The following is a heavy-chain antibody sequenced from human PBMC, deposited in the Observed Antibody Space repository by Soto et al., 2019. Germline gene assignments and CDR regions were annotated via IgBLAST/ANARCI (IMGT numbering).Heavy chain of an antibody. V-gene: IGHV4-34*01. CDR3: ARAHIVVVVAASVPSGMDV. Sequence: PSETLSLTCAVYGGSFSGYYWSWIRQPPGKGLEWIGEINHSGSTNYNPSLKSRVTISVDTSKNQFSLKLSSVTAADTAVYYCARAHIVVVVAASVPSGMDVWGQGTTVTVSS. CDR1: GGSFSGYY. CDR2: INHSGST. J-gene: IGHJ6*02. D-gene: IGHD2-15*01.